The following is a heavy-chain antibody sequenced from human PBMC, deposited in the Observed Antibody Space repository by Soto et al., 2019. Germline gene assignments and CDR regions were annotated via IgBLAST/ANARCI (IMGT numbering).Heavy chain of an antibody. CDR1: GASVRSGDYY. Sequence: PSETRSLTCSVSGASVRSGDYYWSCIRQAPGKGLEWIGYIYNSGGSYYNPSLKGRLTISIDTSKNQFSLKLNSVTAADTAIYYCVGTGTTDDYWGRGNMVTVSS. CDR3: VGTGTTDDY. CDR2: IYNSGGS. V-gene: IGHV4-30-4*01. D-gene: IGHD4-17*01. J-gene: IGHJ4*02.